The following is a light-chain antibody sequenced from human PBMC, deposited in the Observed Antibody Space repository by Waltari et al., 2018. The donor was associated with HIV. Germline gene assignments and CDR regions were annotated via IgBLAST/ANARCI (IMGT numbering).Light chain of an antibody. CDR3: ASFTTSATYV. Sequence: QSALTQPPSVSGSPGQSVTISCTGTSSDVGYTNRVSWYQQSPGTAPKLIIYEVTNRPSGVPDRFSGSKSGNTASLTISGLQAEDEADYYCASFTTSATYVFGLGTEVTVL. CDR1: SSDVGYTNR. J-gene: IGLJ1*01. V-gene: IGLV2-18*02. CDR2: EVT.